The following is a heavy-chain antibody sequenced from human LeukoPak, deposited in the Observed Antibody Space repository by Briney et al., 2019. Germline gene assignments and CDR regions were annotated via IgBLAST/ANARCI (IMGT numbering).Heavy chain of an antibody. D-gene: IGHD3-10*01. Sequence: ASVKVSCKASGCTFTSYAMHWVRQAPGQRLEWMGWINAGNGNTKYSQKFQGRVTITRDTSASTAYMELSSLRSEDTAVYYCARGLITMVRGVRARWFDPWGQGTLVTVSS. CDR3: ARGLITMVRGVRARWFDP. CDR1: GCTFTSYA. J-gene: IGHJ5*02. V-gene: IGHV1-3*01. CDR2: INAGNGNT.